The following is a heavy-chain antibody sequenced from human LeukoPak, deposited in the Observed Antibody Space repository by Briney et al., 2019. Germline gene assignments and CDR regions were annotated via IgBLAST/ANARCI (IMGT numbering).Heavy chain of an antibody. J-gene: IGHJ4*02. CDR2: IYSGDNT. D-gene: IGHD3-16*01. CDR3: AGRRVLDASFDY. CDR1: GFTVSNNY. V-gene: IGHV3-66*02. Sequence: GGSLRLSCAASGFTVSNNYMSWVRQAPGKGLEWVSVIYSGDNTYYVESVKGRFTISRDNSKNTLFLQMNRLRAEDTAVYYCAGRRVLDASFDYWGQGTLHAVSS.